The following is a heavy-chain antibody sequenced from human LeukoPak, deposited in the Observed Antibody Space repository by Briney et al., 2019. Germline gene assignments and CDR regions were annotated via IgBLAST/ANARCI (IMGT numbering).Heavy chain of an antibody. J-gene: IGHJ4*02. CDR1: GGPISGHY. CDR3: ARGGSSGYYYNVHFDY. CDR2: INHSGST. V-gene: IGHV4-34*01. D-gene: IGHD3-22*01. Sequence: SETLSLTCAVSGGPISGHYWSWIRQPPGKGLEWIGEINHSGSTNYNPSLKSRVTISVDTSKNQFSLKLSSVTAADTAVYYCARGGSSGYYYNVHFDYWGQGTLVTVSS.